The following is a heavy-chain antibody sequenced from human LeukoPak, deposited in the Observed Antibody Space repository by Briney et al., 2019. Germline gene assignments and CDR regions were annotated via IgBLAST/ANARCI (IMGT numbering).Heavy chain of an antibody. CDR2: ISAYNGNT. D-gene: IGHD6-13*01. CDR3: ARDLRQLVRQAWFDP. Sequence: ASVKVSCKASGYTFTSYGTSWVRQAPGQGLEWMGWISAYNGNTNCAQKLQGRVTMTTDTSTSTAYMELRSLRSDDTAVYYCARDLRQLVRQAWFDPWGQGTLVTVSS. J-gene: IGHJ5*02. V-gene: IGHV1-18*01. CDR1: GYTFTSYG.